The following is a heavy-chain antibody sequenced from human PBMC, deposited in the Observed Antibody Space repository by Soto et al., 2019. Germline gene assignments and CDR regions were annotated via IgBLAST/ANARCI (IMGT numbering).Heavy chain of an antibody. J-gene: IGHJ6*02. CDR1: GFTFSTFA. CDR2: ISGSGGST. CDR3: ATGLGDYSYSYYYAMDV. Sequence: EVQLLESGGGLVQPGGSLRLSCAASGFTFSTFAMNWVRQAPGKGLEGVSGISGSGGSTYYAESVKGRFTISRDNSENTLYLQMNSLRAEDTAAYYCATGLGDYSYSYYYAMDVWGQGTTVTVSS. D-gene: IGHD4-17*01. V-gene: IGHV3-23*01.